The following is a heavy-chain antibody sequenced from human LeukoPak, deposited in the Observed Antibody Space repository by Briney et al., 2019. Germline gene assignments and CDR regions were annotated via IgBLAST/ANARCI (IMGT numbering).Heavy chain of an antibody. CDR2: ISGSGGST. CDR1: GFTFSSYA. V-gene: IGHV3-23*01. CDR3: AKTPTYYYGSGSLKAVDY. D-gene: IGHD3-10*01. Sequence: PGGSLRLSCAPSGFTFSSYAMSWVRQSPGKGLEWVSAISGSGGSTYYADSVKGRFTISRDNSKNTLYLQMNSLRAEDTAVYYCAKTPTYYYGSGSLKAVDYWGQGTLVTVSS. J-gene: IGHJ4*02.